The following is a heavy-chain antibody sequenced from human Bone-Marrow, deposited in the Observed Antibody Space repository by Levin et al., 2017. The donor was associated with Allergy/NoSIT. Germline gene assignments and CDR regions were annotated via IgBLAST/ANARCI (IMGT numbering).Heavy chain of an antibody. J-gene: IGHJ3*02. CDR2: ISYDGSNK. D-gene: IGHD6-19*01. CDR3: ANGYSSGWYERNVAFDI. CDR1: GFTFSSYA. V-gene: IGHV3-30-3*01. Sequence: SCAASGFTFSSYAMHWVRQAPGKGLEWVAVISYDGSNKYYADSVKGRFTISRDNSKNTLYLQMNSLRAEDTAVYYCANGYSSGWYERNVAFDIWGQGTMVTVSS.